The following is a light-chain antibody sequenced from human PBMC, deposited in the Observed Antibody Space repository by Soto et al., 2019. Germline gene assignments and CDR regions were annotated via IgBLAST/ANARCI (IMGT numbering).Light chain of an antibody. CDR1: SSDVGGYNY. J-gene: IGLJ1*01. V-gene: IGLV2-14*01. CDR2: DVS. CDR3: SSYTNGSPFV. Sequence: QSALTQPASVSGSPGQSITISCTGTSSDVGGYNYVSWYQQHPGKAPKLMIYDVSNWPSGVSNRFSGSKSGNTASLTISGLQSEGEADYYFSSYTNGSPFVVGTGTQLAVL.